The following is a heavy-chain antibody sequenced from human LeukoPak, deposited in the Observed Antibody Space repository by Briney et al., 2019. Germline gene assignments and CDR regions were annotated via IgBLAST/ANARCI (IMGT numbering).Heavy chain of an antibody. V-gene: IGHV2-5*02. CDR3: AHIMITYGGVTAQDAFDV. CDR1: GFSLTTPTVG. D-gene: IGHD3-16*01. CDR2: AIWDDDR. J-gene: IGHJ3*01. Sequence: SGPTLVRPTQTLTVTCTFSGFSLTTPTVGVAWIRQPPGKALEWLAVAIWDDDRRYSPSLRSRLTITKDTSKNQVVLTMTNMDPVDTGTYYCAHIMITYGGVTAQDAFDVWGQGAMVTV.